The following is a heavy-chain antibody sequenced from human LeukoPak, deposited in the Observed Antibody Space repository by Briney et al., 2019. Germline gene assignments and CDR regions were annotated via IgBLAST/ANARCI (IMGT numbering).Heavy chain of an antibody. CDR2: IYYSGST. CDR3: AAYMVRRVSNGFDP. CDR1: GRSISSGGYY. J-gene: IGHJ5*02. Sequence: PSETLSLTCPVSGRSISSGGYYWNWIRQHPGKGLEWIGYIYYSGSTYYNPSLKSRVTISVDTSKNQLSLKLSSVTAADTAVYYCAAYMVRRVSNGFDPWGEGTLVTVSS. D-gene: IGHD3-10*01. V-gene: IGHV4-31*03.